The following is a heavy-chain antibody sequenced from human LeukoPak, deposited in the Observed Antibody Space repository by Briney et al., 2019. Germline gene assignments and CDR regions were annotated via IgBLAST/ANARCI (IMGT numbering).Heavy chain of an antibody. CDR2: IYTSGST. D-gene: IGHD3-16*02. V-gene: IGHV4-4*08. CDR3: ARGIMITFGGVITP. Sequence: PSETLSLTCTVSGGSISSYYWSWIRQPPGKGLEWIGRIYTSGSTNYNPSLKSRVTISVDTSKNQFSLKLSSVTAADTAVYYCARGIMITFGGVITPWGQGTLVTVSS. CDR1: GGSISSYY. J-gene: IGHJ5*02.